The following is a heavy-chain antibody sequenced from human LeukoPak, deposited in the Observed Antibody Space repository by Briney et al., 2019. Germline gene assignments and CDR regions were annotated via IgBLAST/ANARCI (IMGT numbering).Heavy chain of an antibody. CDR1: GFNFRVYR. D-gene: IGHD2-2*01. CDR3: ARIVHDLYQTFDF. CDR2: IHQHGSKI. V-gene: IGHV3-7*01. J-gene: IGHJ4*01. Sequence: GGALRLSCTTSGFNFRVYRMRCVRQAPGKGLEWVANIHQHGSKINYLDYVKGRFTISRDNAKSSIYVQMNSLRAEDTAIHYCARIVHDLYQTFDFWGDGNLITVSS.